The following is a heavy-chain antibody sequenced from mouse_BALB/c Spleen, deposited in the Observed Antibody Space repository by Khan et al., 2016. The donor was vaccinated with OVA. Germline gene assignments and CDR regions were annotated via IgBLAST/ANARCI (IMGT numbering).Heavy chain of an antibody. CDR2: INTHSGVP. Sequence: QIQLVQSGPELKKPGETVRISCKASGYTFTTAGIQWVQKMPGKGLKWIGWINTHSGVPKYAEDFKGRFAFSLEISVSTAYLQITKLKNEDTATYYCARGGAAYYRNDGGAREYWGQGTSVTVAS. D-gene: IGHD2-14*01. CDR3: ARGGAAYYRNDGGAREY. V-gene: IGHV9-4*02. J-gene: IGHJ4*01. CDR1: GYTFTTAG.